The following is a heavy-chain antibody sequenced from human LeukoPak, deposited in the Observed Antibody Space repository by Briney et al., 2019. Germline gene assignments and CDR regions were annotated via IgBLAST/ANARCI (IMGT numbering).Heavy chain of an antibody. CDR2: INPNSGGT. CDR1: GYTFTGYY. J-gene: IGHJ4*02. Sequence: GASVKVSCKASGYTFTGYYMHWVRQAPGQGLEWMGWINPNSGGTNYAQKFQGRVTMTRDTSISTAYMELSRLRSEDTAVYYCASQRPYSGYGDYTPDDYWGQGTLVTVSS. D-gene: IGHD4-17*01. CDR3: ASQRPYSGYGDYTPDDY. V-gene: IGHV1-2*02.